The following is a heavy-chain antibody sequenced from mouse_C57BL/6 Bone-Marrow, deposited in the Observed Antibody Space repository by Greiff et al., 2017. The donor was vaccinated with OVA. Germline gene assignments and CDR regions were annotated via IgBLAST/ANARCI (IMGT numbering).Heavy chain of an antibody. J-gene: IGHJ3*01. Sequence: VQLQQPGAELVKPGASVKLSCKASGYTFTSYWMHWVKQRPGQGLEWIGMIHPNSGSTNYNEKFKSKATLTVDKSSSTAYMQLSSLTSEDSAVYYCARRTGTGTSFAYWGQGTLVTVS. CDR2: IHPNSGST. V-gene: IGHV1-64*01. CDR3: ARRTGTGTSFAY. CDR1: GYTFTSYW. D-gene: IGHD4-1*01.